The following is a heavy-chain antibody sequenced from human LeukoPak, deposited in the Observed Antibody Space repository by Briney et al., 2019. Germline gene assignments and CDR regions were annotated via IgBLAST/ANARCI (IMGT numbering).Heavy chain of an antibody. J-gene: IGHJ4*02. V-gene: IGHV1-69*13. CDR2: IIPIFGTT. Sequence: ASVKLSCKASGGTFSSYSISWVRQAPGQGLEWMGGIIPIFGTTNYAQQFQRRVTITADESTSTAYMARSSLASETTAGYFCARERRDGDPNPTHYWGEGTLVTVS. D-gene: IGHD5-24*01. CDR1: GGTFSSYS. CDR3: ARERRDGDPNPTHY.